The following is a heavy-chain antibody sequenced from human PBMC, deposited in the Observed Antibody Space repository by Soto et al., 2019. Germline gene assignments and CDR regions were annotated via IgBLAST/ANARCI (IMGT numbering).Heavy chain of an antibody. CDR3: ARGGASPSHEHDAFDF. J-gene: IGHJ3*01. V-gene: IGHV3-33*01. D-gene: IGHD2-2*01. CDR2: IGYDGSNK. Sequence: QVQLVESGGGMVQPGRSLRLSCAASGFTFSDYGMHWVRQAPGKGLEGVAVIGYDGSNKYFADSVKGRYTISRDNSKSTLHLQLNRLRGEDTAVYYCARGGASPSHEHDAFDFWGQGTMVTVSS. CDR1: GFTFSDYG.